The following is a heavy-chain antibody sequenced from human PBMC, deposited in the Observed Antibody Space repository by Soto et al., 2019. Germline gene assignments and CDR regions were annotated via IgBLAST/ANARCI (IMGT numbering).Heavy chain of an antibody. J-gene: IGHJ6*02. D-gene: IGHD6-13*01. CDR3: ARDARGYSSSWQHVNYGMDV. V-gene: IGHV1-24*01. CDR2: FDTEDGET. Sequence: VKVSFKVSGYTLTELSMHCVRQAPGKGLDRMGGFDTEDGETIYAQKFQGRVTMTEDTSTDTAYMELSSLRSEDTAVYYCARDARGYSSSWQHVNYGMDVWGQGSTLTVSS. CDR1: GYTLTELS.